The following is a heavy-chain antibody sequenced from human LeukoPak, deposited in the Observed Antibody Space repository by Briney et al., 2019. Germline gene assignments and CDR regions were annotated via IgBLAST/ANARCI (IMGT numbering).Heavy chain of an antibody. D-gene: IGHD2-21*02. CDR1: GGSISSYY. Sequence: TSETLSLTRTVSGGSISSYYWSWIRQPPGKGLEWIGYIYYSGSTNYNPSLKSRVTISVDTSKNQFSLKLSSVTAADTAVYYCARDDCGGDCPIDYWGQGTLVTVSS. V-gene: IGHV4-59*01. J-gene: IGHJ4*02. CDR2: IYYSGST. CDR3: ARDDCGGDCPIDY.